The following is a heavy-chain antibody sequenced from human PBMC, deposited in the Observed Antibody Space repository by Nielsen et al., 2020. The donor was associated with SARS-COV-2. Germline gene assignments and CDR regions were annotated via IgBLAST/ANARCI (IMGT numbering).Heavy chain of an antibody. D-gene: IGHD4-17*01. CDR3: AKRSHYDYGAGDY. Sequence: WIRQPPGKGLEWVSYISTSSRDTNYADSVKGRFTISRDNAKNSLYLQMNSLRAEDTAVYYCAKRSHYDYGAGDYWGQGTLVTVSS. V-gene: IGHV3-11*03. J-gene: IGHJ4*02. CDR2: ISTSSRDT.